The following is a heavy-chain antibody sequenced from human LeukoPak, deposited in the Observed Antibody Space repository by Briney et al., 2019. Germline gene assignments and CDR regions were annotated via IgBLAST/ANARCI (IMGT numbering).Heavy chain of an antibody. V-gene: IGHV3-23*01. CDR2: ISGSGGST. CDR1: GFTFSSYA. Sequence: GSLRLSCAASGFTFSSYAMSWVRQAPGKGLEWVSAISGSGGSTYYADSVKGRFTISRDNAKNSLYLQMNSLRAEDTAVYYCARDSKYCSGGSCYEGAFDIWGQGTMVTVSS. D-gene: IGHD2-15*01. J-gene: IGHJ3*02. CDR3: ARDSKYCSGGSCYEGAFDI.